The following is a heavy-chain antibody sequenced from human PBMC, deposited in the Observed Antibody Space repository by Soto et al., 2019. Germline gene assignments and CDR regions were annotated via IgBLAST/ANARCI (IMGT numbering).Heavy chain of an antibody. V-gene: IGHV3-23*01. D-gene: IGHD5-18*01. CDR3: ARDRGYSYGYGMDV. CDR2: ISAGGSST. Sequence: GGSLRLSCAASGFTFSSYAMSWVRQAPGKGLEWVSGISAGGSSTYYPDSVKGRFTISRDNAKNSLYLQMNSLRDEDTAVYYCARDRGYSYGYGMDVWGQGTTVTVSS. CDR1: GFTFSSYA. J-gene: IGHJ6*02.